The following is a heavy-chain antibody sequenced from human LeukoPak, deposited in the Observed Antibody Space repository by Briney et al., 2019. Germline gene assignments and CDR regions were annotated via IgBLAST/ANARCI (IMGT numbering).Heavy chain of an antibody. CDR3: AIGEIYFDY. Sequence: PSETLSLTCIVSGGSVSSDTYYWSWIRQPPGKGLEWIGYIYYSGSPNYNPSLKSRVTISVDRSKNQFSLKLTSVTSADTAVYYCAIGEIYFDYWGQGTLVTVSS. J-gene: IGHJ4*02. CDR1: GGSVSSDTYY. D-gene: IGHD5-24*01. V-gene: IGHV4-61*01. CDR2: IYYSGSP.